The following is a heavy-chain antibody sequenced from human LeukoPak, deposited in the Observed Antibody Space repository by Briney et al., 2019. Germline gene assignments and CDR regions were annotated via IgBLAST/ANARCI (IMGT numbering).Heavy chain of an antibody. V-gene: IGHV4-34*01. J-gene: IGHJ5*02. Sequence: PSEPLSLTCSVYGGSFSDSYWIWIRQSPEMGLQWIGEISHSGGTNYHPSLKSRLTMSVDTSKNQFSLKLTSVTAADSAVYYCARDAYSFGRGFDPWGQGTLVTVSP. D-gene: IGHD3-3*01. CDR3: ARDAYSFGRGFDP. CDR2: ISHSGGT. CDR1: GGSFSDSY.